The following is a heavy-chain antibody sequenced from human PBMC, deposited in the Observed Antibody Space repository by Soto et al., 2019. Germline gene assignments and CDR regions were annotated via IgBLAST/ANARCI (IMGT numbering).Heavy chain of an antibody. CDR3: AKDLATYYDFWSGYYTVYYYGMDV. D-gene: IGHD3-3*01. CDR2: ISGSGGST. V-gene: IGHV3-23*01. Sequence: GGSLRLSCAASGFTFSSYAMSWVRQAPGKGLEWVSAISGSGGSTYYADSVKGRFTISRDNSKNTLYLQMNSLRAEDTAVYYCAKDLATYYDFWSGYYTVYYYGMDVWGQGTTVTVSS. CDR1: GFTFSSYA. J-gene: IGHJ6*02.